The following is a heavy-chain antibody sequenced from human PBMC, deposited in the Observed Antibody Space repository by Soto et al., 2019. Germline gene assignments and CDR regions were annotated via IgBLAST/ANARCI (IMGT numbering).Heavy chain of an antibody. J-gene: IGHJ4*02. V-gene: IGHV4-30-4*01. CDR3: ARGGNYYDSSGYFLFDY. D-gene: IGHD3-22*01. Sequence: PSETLSLTCTVSGGSISSGDYYWSWIRQPPGKGLEWIGYIYYSGSTYYNPSLKSRVTISVDTSKNQFSLKLSSVTAADTAVYYCARGGNYYDSSGYFLFDYWGQGTLVTVSS. CDR2: IYYSGST. CDR1: GGSISSGDYY.